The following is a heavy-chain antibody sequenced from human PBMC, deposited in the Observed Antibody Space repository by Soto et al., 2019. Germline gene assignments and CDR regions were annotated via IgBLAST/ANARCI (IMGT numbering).Heavy chain of an antibody. CDR1: GGSIATTNYY. CDR2: VFYTGDT. CDR3: ASLQGPGNFDY. Sequence: PSETLSLTCNVSGGSIATTNYYWSWVRQPPGKGLEWIANVFYTGDTYYSPSFRSRVTISVDTSKNHFSLKLTSVTAADTPMYYCASLQGPGNFDYWGHGTLVTVSS. D-gene: IGHD6-13*01. V-gene: IGHV4-39*01. J-gene: IGHJ4*01.